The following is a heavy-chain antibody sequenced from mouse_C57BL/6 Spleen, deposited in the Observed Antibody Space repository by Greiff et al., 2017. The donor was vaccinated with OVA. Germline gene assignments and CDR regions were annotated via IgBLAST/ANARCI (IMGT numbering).Heavy chain of an antibody. D-gene: IGHD1-1*01. CDR3: ARYGSRGDYAMDY. V-gene: IGHV1-19*01. Sequence: VQLQQSGPVLVKPGASVKMSCKASGYTFTDYYMNWVKQSHGKSLEWIGVINPYNGGTSYNQKFKGKATLTVDKSSSTAYMELNSLTSEDSAVYYCARYGSRGDYAMDYWGQGTSVTVSS. CDR2: INPYNGGT. J-gene: IGHJ4*01. CDR1: GYTFTDYY.